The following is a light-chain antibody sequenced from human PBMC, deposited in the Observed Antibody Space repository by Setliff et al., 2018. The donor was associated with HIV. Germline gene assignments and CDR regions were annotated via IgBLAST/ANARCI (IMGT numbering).Light chain of an antibody. V-gene: IGLV3-21*04. CDR3: QVWDGSGDHPI. CDR2: YDK. Sequence: SYELTQPHSVSVAPGKTARTSCGGDKIGSKSVNWYQQKPGQAPVLVIYYDKDRASGIPDRFSGSNSGNTATLTISRVEAGDEADYYCQVWDGSGDHPIFGGGTKVTVL. J-gene: IGLJ2*01. CDR1: KIGSKS.